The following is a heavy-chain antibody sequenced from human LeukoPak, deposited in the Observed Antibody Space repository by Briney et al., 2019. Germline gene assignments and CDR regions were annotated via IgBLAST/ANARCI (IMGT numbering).Heavy chain of an antibody. CDR3: ARVGGATHIDY. V-gene: IGHV4-59*01. D-gene: IGHD2-15*01. Sequence: IGFAYQPGSTAYNPSLGSRVTISVDTSNNQFSLQLTSVTAADTAIYYCARVGGATHIDYWGQGTLVTVSS. CDR2: AYQPGST. J-gene: IGHJ4*02.